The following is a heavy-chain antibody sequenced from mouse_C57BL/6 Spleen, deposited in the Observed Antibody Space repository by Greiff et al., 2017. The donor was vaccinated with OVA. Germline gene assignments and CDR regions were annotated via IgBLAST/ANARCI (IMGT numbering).Heavy chain of an antibody. CDR1: GYSITSGYY. CDR3: ARESYGSSYAMDD. CDR2: IGYDGSN. J-gene: IGHJ4*01. Sequence: EVKLQESGPGLVKPSQSLSLSCSVTGYSITSGYYWNWIRQFPGNKLEWMGYIGYDGSNNYNPSLKNRISITRDTSKDQFFLKLNSVTTEDTATYYGARESYGSSYAMDDWGQGTSVTVSS. D-gene: IGHD1-1*01. V-gene: IGHV3-6*01.